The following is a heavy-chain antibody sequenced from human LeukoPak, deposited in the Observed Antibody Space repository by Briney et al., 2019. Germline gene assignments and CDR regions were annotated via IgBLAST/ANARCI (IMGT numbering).Heavy chain of an antibody. Sequence: ASVKVSCKASGGTFSSYAISWVRQAPGQGLEWMGIINPSDGRTSYAQRFQGRVAMTRDTSTSTVYVELSSLRSEDTAVYYCARGGLNDFWGQGTLVTVSS. CDR1: GGTFSSYA. J-gene: IGHJ4*02. V-gene: IGHV1-46*01. CDR2: INPSDGRT. D-gene: IGHD2-8*01. CDR3: ARGGLNDF.